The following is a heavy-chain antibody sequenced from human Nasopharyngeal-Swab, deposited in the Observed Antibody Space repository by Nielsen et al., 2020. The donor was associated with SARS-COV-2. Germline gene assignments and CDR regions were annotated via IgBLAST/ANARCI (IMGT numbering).Heavy chain of an antibody. CDR3: ARGHSSSPLQLYYMDV. CDR2: INAGNGNT. J-gene: IGHJ6*03. D-gene: IGHD6-6*01. Sequence: ASVKVSCKASGYTFTSYAMHWVRQAPGQRLEWMGWINAGNGNTKYSQKFQGRVTITRDTSASTAYLELSSLRSEDTAVYYCARGHSSSPLQLYYMDVWGKGTTVTVSS. CDR1: GYTFTSYA. V-gene: IGHV1-3*01.